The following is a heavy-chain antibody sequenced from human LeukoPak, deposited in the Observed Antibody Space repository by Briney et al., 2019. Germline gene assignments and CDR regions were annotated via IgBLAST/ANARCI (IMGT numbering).Heavy chain of an antibody. CDR3: AREGWKMIDQ. J-gene: IGHJ4*01. CDR1: GFTFNSYT. Sequence: PGGSLRLSCAASGFTFNSYTMNWVRQAPGKGLEWVSSISGSSTYIYYADSMKGRFTISRDNAKNSLYLQMNSLRAEDTAVYYCAREGWKMIDQWGHGTLVTVSS. V-gene: IGHV3-21*01. CDR2: ISGSSTYI. D-gene: IGHD1-1*01.